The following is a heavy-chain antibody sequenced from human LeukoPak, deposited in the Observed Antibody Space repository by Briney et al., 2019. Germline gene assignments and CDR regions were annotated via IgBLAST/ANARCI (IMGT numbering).Heavy chain of an antibody. V-gene: IGHV4-59*01. J-gene: IGHJ6*02. CDR3: ARVHDYGDYDGYYYYGMDV. D-gene: IGHD4-17*01. Sequence: PSETLSLTCTVSGGSISSYYWSWIRQPPGKGLEWIGYIYYSGSTNYNPSLKSRVTISVDTSKNQFSLKLSSVTAADTAVYYCARVHDYGDYDGYYYYGMDVWGQGTTVTVSS. CDR1: GGSISSYY. CDR2: IYYSGST.